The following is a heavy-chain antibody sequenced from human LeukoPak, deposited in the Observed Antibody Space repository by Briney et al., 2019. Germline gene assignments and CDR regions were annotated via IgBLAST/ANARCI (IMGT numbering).Heavy chain of an antibody. V-gene: IGHV3-7*04. J-gene: IGHJ4*02. CDR1: GFTFNIFW. D-gene: IGHD7-27*01. Sequence: GGSLRISCAASGFTFNIFWMTWVRQAPGRGLEWVANIKHDGSEEYYVDSVKGRFTISRDNAKNALILQMNSLRGEDTAVYYCARALGNSTGDYWGQGTLVTVSS. CDR3: ARALGNSTGDY. CDR2: IKHDGSEE.